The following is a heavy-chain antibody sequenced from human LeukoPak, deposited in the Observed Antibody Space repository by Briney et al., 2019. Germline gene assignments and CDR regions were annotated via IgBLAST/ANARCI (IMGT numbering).Heavy chain of an antibody. D-gene: IGHD6-19*01. CDR2: IFYSGST. CDR3: ARGAHTMYSSGWYTGPLEVSFHYYYYGMDV. J-gene: IGHJ6*02. Sequence: SETLSLTCTVSGGSISSSSYYWGWIRQPPGKGLEWIGNIFYSGSTNYNPSLKSRVTISVDTSKNQFSLKLSSVTAADTAVYYCARGAHTMYSSGWYTGPLEVSFHYYYYGMDVWGQGTTVTVSS. V-gene: IGHV4-39*07. CDR1: GGSISSSSYY.